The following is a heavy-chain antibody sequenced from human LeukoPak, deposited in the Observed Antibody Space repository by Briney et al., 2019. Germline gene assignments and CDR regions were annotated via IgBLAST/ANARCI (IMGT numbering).Heavy chain of an antibody. CDR2: INSDGSST. D-gene: IGHD3-10*01. J-gene: IGHJ6*02. V-gene: IGHV3-74*01. CDR1: GFTFSSYW. Sequence: PGGSLRLSCAASGFTFSSYWMHWVRQAPGKGLVWVSRINSDGSSTSYADSVKGRFTISRDNAKNSLYLQMNSLRAEDTAVYYCASLFGRVRGVVEGMDVWGQGTTVTVSS. CDR3: ASLFGRVRGVVEGMDV.